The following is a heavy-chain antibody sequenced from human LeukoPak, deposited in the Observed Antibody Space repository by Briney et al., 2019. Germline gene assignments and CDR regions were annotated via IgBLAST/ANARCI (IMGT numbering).Heavy chain of an antibody. CDR3: ARDWVAGINWSDP. CDR2: IRSGGST. V-gene: IGHV4-4*07. Sequence: PSETLSLTCSGSGGXISRFCWSWIRQPPGKGLEWIGGIRSGGSTILNSSFESRVSMSVDTSMNKLSLNLTSVTAAETAVYYCARDWVAGINWSDPWGQGILVTVSP. D-gene: IGHD3-10*01. CDR1: GGXISRFC. J-gene: IGHJ5*02.